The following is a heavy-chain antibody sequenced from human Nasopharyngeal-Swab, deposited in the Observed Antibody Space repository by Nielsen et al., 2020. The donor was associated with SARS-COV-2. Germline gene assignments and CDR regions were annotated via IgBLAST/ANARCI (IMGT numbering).Heavy chain of an antibody. V-gene: IGHV4-34*01. J-gene: IGHJ5*02. CDR2: INHSGST. CDR1: GGSFSSYY. CDR3: ATTGYSSVYFVH. D-gene: IGHD6-25*01. Sequence: SETLSLTCGVYGGSFSSYYWSWIRQPPGKGLEWIGEINHSGSTNYNPSLESRVTLSVDTSKNQFSLNLISVTAADTAVYYCATTGYSSVYFVHWCQGVLVTVSS.